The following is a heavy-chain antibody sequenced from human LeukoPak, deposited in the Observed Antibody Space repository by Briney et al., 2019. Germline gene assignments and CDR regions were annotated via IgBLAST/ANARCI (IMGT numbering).Heavy chain of an antibody. Sequence: GGSLRLSCAASGFIFSSYAMTWVRQPPGKGLEWVSSISHKGENTYYADSVKGRFTISRDNSRNMLYLQMSSLRAEDTAVYYCANEIQLVPFDCWGQGTLVTVSS. CDR2: ISHKGENT. CDR1: GFIFSSYA. J-gene: IGHJ4*02. CDR3: ANEIQLVPFDC. D-gene: IGHD1-1*01. V-gene: IGHV3-23*01.